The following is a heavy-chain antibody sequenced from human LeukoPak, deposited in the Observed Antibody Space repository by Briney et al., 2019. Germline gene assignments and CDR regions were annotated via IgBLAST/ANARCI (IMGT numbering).Heavy chain of an antibody. J-gene: IGHJ4*02. V-gene: IGHV3-74*01. D-gene: IGHD1-1*01. CDR3: ARGGLEPVDY. CDR1: GFTFSTYW. CDR2: TNADGSST. Sequence: GGSLRLSCAASGFTFSTYWMHWVRQAPGKGLVWVSRTNADGSSTSYADSVKGRFTISRDNAKNTLYLQMNSLRADNTAVYYCARGGLEPVDYWGQGTLVTVSS.